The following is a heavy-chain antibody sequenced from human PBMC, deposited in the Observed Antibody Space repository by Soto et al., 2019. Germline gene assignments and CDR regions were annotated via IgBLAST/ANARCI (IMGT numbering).Heavy chain of an antibody. V-gene: IGHV1-24*01. CDR2: FDPEDGET. CDR3: ATILLPPAYDFWSDY. D-gene: IGHD3-3*01. CDR1: GYTLTELS. J-gene: IGHJ4*02. Sequence: ASVKVSCKVSGYTLTELSMHWVRQAPGKGLEWMGGFDPEDGETIYAQKFQGRVTMTEDTSTDTAYMELSSLRSEDTAVYYCATILLPPAYDFWSDYWGQGTLVTVSS.